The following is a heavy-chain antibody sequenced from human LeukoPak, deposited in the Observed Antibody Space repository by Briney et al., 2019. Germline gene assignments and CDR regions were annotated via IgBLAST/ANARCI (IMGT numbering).Heavy chain of an antibody. CDR1: GFSFGNW. V-gene: IGHV3-7*01. D-gene: IGHD4-17*01. CDR3: ARDWFTVTTTFDY. Sequence: GGSLRLSCAASGFSFGNWMTWVRQAPGKGLQWVAKIKQDGSEKYNVDSVKGRFTISRDNAKNSLYLQMNSLRAEDTAVYYCARDWFTVTTTFDYWDQGTLVTVSS. J-gene: IGHJ4*02. CDR2: IKQDGSEK.